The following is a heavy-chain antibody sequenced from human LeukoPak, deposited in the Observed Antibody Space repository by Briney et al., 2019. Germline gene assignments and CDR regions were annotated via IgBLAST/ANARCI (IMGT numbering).Heavy chain of an antibody. D-gene: IGHD3-22*01. CDR3: ARDLGAYYDSSDNWFDP. J-gene: IGHJ5*02. V-gene: IGHV3-74*01. CDR1: GFTFSSYW. CDR2: INTDGSST. Sequence: GGSLRLSCAASGFTFSSYWMHWVRQAPGKGLVWVSRINTDGSSTSYADSVKGRFTISRDNAKNTLYLQMNSLRAEDTALCYCARDLGAYYDSSDNWFDPWGQGTLVTVSS.